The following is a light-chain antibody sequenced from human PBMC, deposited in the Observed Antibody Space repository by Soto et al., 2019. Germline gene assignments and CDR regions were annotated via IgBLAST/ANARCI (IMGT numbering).Light chain of an antibody. CDR1: KLGEKH. J-gene: IGLJ1*01. CDR2: QDT. CDR3: QAWDSGSALYV. Sequence: SYELTQPPSVSVSPGQTASITCSGDKLGEKHACWYQQKAGQSPVLVIYQDTKRPSGIPERFSGSNSGNTATLTISGTQAMDEADYYCQAWDSGSALYVFGTGTKLTVL. V-gene: IGLV3-1*01.